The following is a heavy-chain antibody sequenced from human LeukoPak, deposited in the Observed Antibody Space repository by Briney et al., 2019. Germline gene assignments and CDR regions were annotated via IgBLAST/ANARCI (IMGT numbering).Heavy chain of an antibody. CDR1: GYTFTGYY. CDR2: INPNSGGT. D-gene: IGHD1-1*01. V-gene: IGHV1-2*02. Sequence: ASVKVSCKASGYTFTGYYMHWVRQAPGQGLEWMGWINPNSGGTNYAQTFQGRVTMTRDTSISTAYMELSRLRSDDTAVYYCARVPTPITTGTNYYYYGMDVWGQGTTVTVSS. CDR3: ARVPTPITTGTNYYYYGMDV. J-gene: IGHJ6*02.